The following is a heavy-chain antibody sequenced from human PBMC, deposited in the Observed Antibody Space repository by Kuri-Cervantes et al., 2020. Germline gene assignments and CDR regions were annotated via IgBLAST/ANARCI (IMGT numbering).Heavy chain of an antibody. CDR1: GVSTSGYH. D-gene: IGHD1-26*01. CDR2: IYHSGST. Sequence: SETLSLTCNISGVSTSGYHWSWIRQPAGKGLEWIGSIYHSGSTYYNPSLKSRVTMSVDTSKNQFSLRLSSVTAADTAIYFCARDSGSFSRNFFNYWGQGTLVTVSS. V-gene: IGHV4-4*07. CDR3: ARDSGSFSRNFFNY. J-gene: IGHJ4*02.